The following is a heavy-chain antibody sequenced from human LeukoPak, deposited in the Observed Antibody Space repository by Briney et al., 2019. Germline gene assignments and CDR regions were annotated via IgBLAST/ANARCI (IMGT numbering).Heavy chain of an antibody. V-gene: IGHV1-69*13. CDR2: IIPIFGTA. Sequence: GASVKVSCKASGGTYSSYAISWVRQAPGQGLEWMGGIIPIFGTANYAQKFQGRVTITADESTSTAYMEPSSLRSEDTAVYYCAREELIASCTNGVCSMDVWGQGTTVTVSS. CDR3: AREELIASCTNGVCSMDV. D-gene: IGHD2-8*01. CDR1: GGTYSSYA. J-gene: IGHJ6*02.